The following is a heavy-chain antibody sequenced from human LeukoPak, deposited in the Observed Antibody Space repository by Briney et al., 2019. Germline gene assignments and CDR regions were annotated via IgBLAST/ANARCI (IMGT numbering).Heavy chain of an antibody. J-gene: IGHJ5*02. CDR3: ARAVDYYGSGSYYKRWFDP. V-gene: IGHV4-30-4*08. Sequence: SETLSLTCTVSGGSISSGTYYWAWIRQPPGKGLEWIGYISYSGSTYYNPSLKSRVTISLDTSKNQFSLKLSSVTAADTAVYYCARAVDYYGSGSYYKRWFDPWGQGTLVTVSS. CDR1: GGSISSGTYY. D-gene: IGHD3-10*01. CDR2: ISYSGST.